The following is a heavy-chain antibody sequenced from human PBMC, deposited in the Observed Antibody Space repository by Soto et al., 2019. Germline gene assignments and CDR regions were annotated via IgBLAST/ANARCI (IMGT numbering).Heavy chain of an antibody. D-gene: IGHD2-21*02. V-gene: IGHV3-21*01. CDR2: ISSSSSYI. J-gene: IGHJ3*02. CDR3: ARDPPGEVGTANINDFDI. Sequence: GGSLRLSCAASGFTFSSYSMNWVRQAPVKGLEWVSSISSSSSYIYYADSVKGRFTISRDNAKNSLYLQMNSLRAEDTAVYYCARDPPGEVGTANINDFDIWGQGTRVNVAS. CDR1: GFTFSSYS.